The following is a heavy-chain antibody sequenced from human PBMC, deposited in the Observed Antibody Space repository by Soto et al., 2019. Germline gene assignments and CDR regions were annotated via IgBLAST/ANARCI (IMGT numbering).Heavy chain of an antibody. J-gene: IGHJ4*02. V-gene: IGHV4-31*03. CDR3: ARSPRYSSGWYNY. D-gene: IGHD6-19*01. Sequence: SETLSLTCTVSGGSISSGGYYWSWIRQHPGKGLEWIGYIYYSGSTYYNPSLKSRVTISVDTSKNQFSLKLSSVTAADTAVYYCARSPRYSSGWYNYWGQGTLVTVSS. CDR2: IYYSGST. CDR1: GGSISSGGYY.